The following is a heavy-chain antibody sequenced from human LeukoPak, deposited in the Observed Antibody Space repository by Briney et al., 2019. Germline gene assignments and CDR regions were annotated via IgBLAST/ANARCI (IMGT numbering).Heavy chain of an antibody. CDR3: ARDSLAAPGTMNY. D-gene: IGHD6-13*01. V-gene: IGHV3-11*05. Sequence: GGSLRLSCAVSGFTFSDSYMSWIREAPGKGLQWISYISGSSTYTNYAHSVKGRFTISRDNAKNSLYLQLNSLRAEDTAVYYCARDSLAAPGTMNYWGQGTLVTVCS. CDR1: GFTFSDSY. J-gene: IGHJ4*02. CDR2: ISGSSTYT.